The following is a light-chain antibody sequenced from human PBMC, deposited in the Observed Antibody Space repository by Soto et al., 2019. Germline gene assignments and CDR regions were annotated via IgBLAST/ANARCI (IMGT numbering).Light chain of an antibody. V-gene: IGKV1-8*01. CDR3: QQYYTFPYT. Sequence: AVRMTQSPSSFSASTGDRVTISCRASQEISTYLAWYQQKPGKAPQLLIYGASTLYNAVPSRFSGSGSGTDFTLTIDCLQSDDFANYFCQQYYTFPYTFGQGTALEIK. CDR1: QEISTY. J-gene: IGKJ2*01. CDR2: GAS.